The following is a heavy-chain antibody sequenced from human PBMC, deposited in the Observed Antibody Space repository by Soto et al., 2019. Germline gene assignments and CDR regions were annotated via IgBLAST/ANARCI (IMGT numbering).Heavy chain of an antibody. V-gene: IGHV3-21*01. J-gene: IGHJ4*02. Sequence: PGGSLRLSCAASGFPFSSYSMNWVRQAPGKGLEWVSSISSSSSYIYYADSVKGRFTISRDNAKNSLYLQMNSLRAEDTAVYYCARDQPGYSYGYGLGYWGQGTLVTV. CDR3: ARDQPGYSYGYGLGY. D-gene: IGHD5-18*01. CDR2: ISSSSSYI. CDR1: GFPFSSYS.